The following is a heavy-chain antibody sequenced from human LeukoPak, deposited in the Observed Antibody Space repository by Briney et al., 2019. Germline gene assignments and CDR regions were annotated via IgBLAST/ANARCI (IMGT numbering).Heavy chain of an antibody. Sequence: KPSETLSLTCAVYGGSFSGYYWSWIRQPPGKGLEWIGEINHSGSTNYNPSLKSRVTISVDTSKNQFSLKLSSVTAADTAVYYCARGRGTTVRSRYYYYMDVWGKGTTVTVSS. J-gene: IGHJ6*03. CDR2: INHSGST. D-gene: IGHD4-11*01. CDR1: GGSFSGYY. V-gene: IGHV4-34*01. CDR3: ARGRGTTVRSRYYYYMDV.